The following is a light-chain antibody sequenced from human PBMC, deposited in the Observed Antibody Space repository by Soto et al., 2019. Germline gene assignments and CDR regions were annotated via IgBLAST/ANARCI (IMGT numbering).Light chain of an antibody. J-gene: IGKJ1*01. V-gene: IGKV3-20*01. CDR2: AGS. Sequence: EIVLTQSPGTVSLSVGQRATLSCRASYPVSEFYLAWYQQKPGQPPSLLIYAGSTRATGIPDRFSGSGSGTDFTLTISRLEPEDFAVYYCQQYGGTPRTFGQGTRVEVK. CDR1: YPVSEFY. CDR3: QQYGGTPRT.